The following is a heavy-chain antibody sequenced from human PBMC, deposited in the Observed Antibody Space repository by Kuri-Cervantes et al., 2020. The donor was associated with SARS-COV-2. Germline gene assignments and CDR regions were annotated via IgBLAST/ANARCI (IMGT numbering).Heavy chain of an antibody. Sequence: SQTLSLTCVVSDYSISSAYYWGWIRQPPGKGLEWIGEINHSGSTNYNPSLKSRVTISVDTSKNQFSLKLSSVTAADTAVYYCAGSSKYYYYMDVWGKGTTVTVSS. J-gene: IGHJ6*03. CDR3: AGSSKYYYYMDV. CDR1: DYSISSAYY. CDR2: INHSGST. D-gene: IGHD2-2*01. V-gene: IGHV4-38-2*01.